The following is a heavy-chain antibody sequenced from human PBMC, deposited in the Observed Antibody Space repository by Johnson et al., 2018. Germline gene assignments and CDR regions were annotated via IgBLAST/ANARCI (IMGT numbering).Heavy chain of an antibody. V-gene: IGHV3-30-3*01. D-gene: IGHD2-21*02. J-gene: IGHJ3*02. CDR3: ARLWAYCGGDCLDAFDI. CDR1: GFTFSSYA. Sequence: QVQLVQSGGGVVQPGRSLRLSCAASGFTFSSYAMHWVLQAPGKGLEWVAVISYDGSNKYYADSVKGRFTISRDNSKNTLYLQMNSLRDEETAVDYCARLWAYCGGDCLDAFDIWGQGTMVTVSS. CDR2: ISYDGSNK.